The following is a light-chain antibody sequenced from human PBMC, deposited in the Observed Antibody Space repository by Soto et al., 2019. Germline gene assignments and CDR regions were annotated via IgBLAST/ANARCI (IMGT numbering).Light chain of an antibody. CDR3: QQSYSTPRT. V-gene: IGKV1-39*01. CDR2: AAS. CDR1: QNISSY. J-gene: IGKJ1*01. Sequence: MTPAPATLYLSLAETATLSWRACQNISSYLIGYQQKPGKAPKLLIYAASSFQSGVPSRFSGSGSGTDFTLTISSLQPEDFATYYCQQSYSTPRTFGQGTKV.